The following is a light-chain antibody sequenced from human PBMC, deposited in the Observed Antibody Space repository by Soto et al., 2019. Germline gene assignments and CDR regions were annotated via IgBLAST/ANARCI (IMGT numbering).Light chain of an antibody. V-gene: IGLV6-57*03. CDR3: QSYDSSNDV. J-gene: IGLJ7*01. CDR2: EDN. Sequence: NFMLTQPHSVSESPGKTVTISCTRSSGSIASNYVQWYQQRPGSAPTTVIYEDNQRPSGVPDRFSGSIDSSSNSASLTISELKTEDEADYYCQSYDSSNDVFGGGTQLTV. CDR1: SGSIASNY.